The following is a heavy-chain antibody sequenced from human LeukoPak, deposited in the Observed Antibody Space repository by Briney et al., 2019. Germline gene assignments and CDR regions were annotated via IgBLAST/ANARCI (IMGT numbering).Heavy chain of an antibody. CDR2: IYHSGST. D-gene: IGHD2/OR15-2a*01. V-gene: IGHV4-38-2*02. CDR3: ARDLFLGYFDY. CDR1: GYSISSGYY. Sequence: PSETLSLTCTVSGYSISSGYYWGWIRQPPGKGLEWIGSIYHSGSTNYNPSLKSRVTISVDTSKNQFSLKLSSVTAADTAVYYCARDLFLGYFDYWGQGTLVTVSS. J-gene: IGHJ4*02.